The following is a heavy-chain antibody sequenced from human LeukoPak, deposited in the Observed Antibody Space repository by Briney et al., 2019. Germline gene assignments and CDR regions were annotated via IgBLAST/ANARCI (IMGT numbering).Heavy chain of an antibody. V-gene: IGHV4-38-2*01. D-gene: IGHD4-23*01. CDR2: IYHSGNT. CDR3: ARRAGGNDFDY. CDR1: GYSISSGYY. Sequence: SETLSLTCAVSGYSISSGYYWGWIRQPPGKGLEWIGSIYHSGNTYYNPSLKSRVTISVDTSKNQFSLKLSSVTAADTAVYYCARRAGGNDFDYWGQGTLVTASS. J-gene: IGHJ4*02.